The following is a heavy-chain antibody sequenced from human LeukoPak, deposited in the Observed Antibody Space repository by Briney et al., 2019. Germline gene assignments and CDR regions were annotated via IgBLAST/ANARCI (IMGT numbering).Heavy chain of an antibody. CDR3: ARDLSGVTGYTYGRGIDY. D-gene: IGHD5-18*01. J-gene: IGHJ4*02. Sequence: PGGSLRLSCVVSEFIFSTYGIDWVRQAPGKGLEWVAVISYDGSNKYYADSVKGRFTISRDNAKTSLYLQMNSLRAEDTAVYYCARDLSGVTGYTYGRGIDYWGQGTLVTVSS. V-gene: IGHV3-30*04. CDR2: ISYDGSNK. CDR1: EFIFSTYG.